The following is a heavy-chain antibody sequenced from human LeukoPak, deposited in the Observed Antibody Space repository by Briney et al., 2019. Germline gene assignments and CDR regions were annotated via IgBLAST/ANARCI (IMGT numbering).Heavy chain of an antibody. J-gene: IGHJ6*02. Sequence: ASVKVSCKASGYTFTSYGISWVRQAPGQGLEWMGWISAYNGNTNYAQKLQGRVTMTTDTSTSTAYMELSSLRSEDTAVYYCARVFRLRGVITYYYGMDVWGQGTTVTVSS. CDR1: GYTFTSYG. V-gene: IGHV1-18*01. CDR2: ISAYNGNT. CDR3: ARVFRLRGVITYYYGMDV. D-gene: IGHD3-10*01.